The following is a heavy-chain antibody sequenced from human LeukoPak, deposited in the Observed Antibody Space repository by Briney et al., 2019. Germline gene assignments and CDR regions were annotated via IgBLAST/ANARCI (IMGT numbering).Heavy chain of an antibody. Sequence: GGSLRLACAASGFTFNNYAMHWVRQAPGKGLEWVTVISYDGSNKYYADSVKGRFTISRDNAKNSLYLQMNSLRAEDTAVYYCARDRSSIASGFYFDYWGQETLVTVSS. CDR2: ISYDGSNK. J-gene: IGHJ4*02. CDR1: GFTFNNYA. CDR3: ARDRSSIASGFYFDY. D-gene: IGHD6-6*01. V-gene: IGHV3-30*04.